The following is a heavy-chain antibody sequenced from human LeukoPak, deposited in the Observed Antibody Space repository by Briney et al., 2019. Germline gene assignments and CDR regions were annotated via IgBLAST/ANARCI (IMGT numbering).Heavy chain of an antibody. D-gene: IGHD2-15*01. J-gene: IGHJ3*01. V-gene: IGHV1-2*02. CDR3: ARYGHPGVVDTFDV. CDR2: INPNSGDT. CDR1: GYTLTGYY. Sequence: ASVKVSCKASGYTLTGYYVHWVRQAPGQGREWMGWINPNSGDTHYAQNFQGRVTMTRDTSISTAYLELRGLTSDDTAVYYCARYGHPGVVDTFDVWGQGTLVTVSS.